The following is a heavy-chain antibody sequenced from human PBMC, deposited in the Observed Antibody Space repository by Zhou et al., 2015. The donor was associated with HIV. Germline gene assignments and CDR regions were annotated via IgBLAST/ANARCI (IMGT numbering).Heavy chain of an antibody. J-gene: IGHJ6*02. CDR1: GFTFSDYS. CDR2: ISYDGSNQ. V-gene: IGHV3-30-3*01. CDR3: AKAQVAYCGGDCYSGYYHGMDV. D-gene: IGHD2-21*02. Sequence: QVQLVESGGGVVQPGRSLRLSCAASGFTFSDYSMLWVRQAPGKGLDWVAVISYDGSNQYYADSVKGRFTISRDNSKNTLYLQMNSLRPEDTAVYYCAKAQVAYCGGDCYSGYYHGMDVWGQGTTVTVSS.